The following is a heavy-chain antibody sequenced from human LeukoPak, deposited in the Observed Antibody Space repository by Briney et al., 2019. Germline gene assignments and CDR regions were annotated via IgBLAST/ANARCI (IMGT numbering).Heavy chain of an antibody. CDR1: GYSISSGYY. Sequence: PSETLSLTCAVSGYSISSGYYWGWIRHPPGKGLEWIGSIYHSGSTYYNPSLKSRVTISVDTSKNQFSLKLSSVTAADTAVYYCARTHYYGSGAVDYWGQGTLVTVSS. CDR3: ARTHYYGSGAVDY. V-gene: IGHV4-38-2*01. J-gene: IGHJ4*02. CDR2: IYHSGST. D-gene: IGHD3-10*01.